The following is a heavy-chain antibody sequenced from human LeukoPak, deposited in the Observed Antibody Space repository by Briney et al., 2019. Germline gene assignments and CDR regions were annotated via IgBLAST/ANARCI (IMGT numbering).Heavy chain of an antibody. D-gene: IGHD5-12*01. CDR1: GYTFAGYY. CDR3: AREYSGYRRMDV. CDR2: INPSSGGT. Sequence: ASVKVSCKASGYTFAGYYMHWVRQAPGQGLEWMGWINPSSGGTNYAQKFQGRVTMTRDTYISTAYMELSRLRSDDTAVYYCAREYSGYRRMDVWGKGTTVTVSS. V-gene: IGHV1-2*02. J-gene: IGHJ6*04.